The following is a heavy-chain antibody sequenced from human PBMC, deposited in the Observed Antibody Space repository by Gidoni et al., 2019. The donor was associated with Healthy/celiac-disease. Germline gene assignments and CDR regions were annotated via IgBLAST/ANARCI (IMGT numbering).Heavy chain of an antibody. D-gene: IGHD3-10*01. CDR1: GGSFCGSY. CDR3: ARAPSRQRHGVRGAYNWFDP. V-gene: IGHV4-34*01. CDR2: INHSGST. Sequence: VQLRQQGAGLQQHSETLSFPCAVYGGSFCGSYWSWIRQPPGKGLEWIGEINHSGSTNYNPSLKSRVSISVDTSKNQVSLELCSATAADTAVYCRARAPSRQRHGVRGAYNWFDPWGQGTLVTVSS. J-gene: IGHJ5*02.